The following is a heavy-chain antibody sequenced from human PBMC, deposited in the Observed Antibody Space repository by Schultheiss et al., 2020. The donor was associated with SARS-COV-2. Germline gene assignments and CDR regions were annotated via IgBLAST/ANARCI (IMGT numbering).Heavy chain of an antibody. CDR1: GFTFSSYG. Sequence: GGSLRLSCAASGFTFSSYGMHWVRQAPGKGLEWVAVIWYDGSNKYYADSVKGRFTISRDNSKNTLYLQMNSLRAEDTAVYYCARVGKGSFPIDPWGQGTLVTVSS. V-gene: IGHV3-33*01. CDR2: IWYDGSNK. CDR3: ARVGKGSFPIDP. J-gene: IGHJ5*02. D-gene: IGHD7-27*01.